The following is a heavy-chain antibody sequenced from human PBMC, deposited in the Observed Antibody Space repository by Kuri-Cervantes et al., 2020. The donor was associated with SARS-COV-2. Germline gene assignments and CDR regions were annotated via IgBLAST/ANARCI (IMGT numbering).Heavy chain of an antibody. CDR2: INHSGST. D-gene: IGHD3-22*01. V-gene: IGHV4-34*01. Sequence: SETLSLTCAAYGGSFSGYYWSWIRQPPGKGLEWIGEINHSGSTNYNPSLKSRVTISVDTSKNQFSLELSSVTAADTAVYYCASSPARYYYDSSGYFGYWGQGTLVTVSS. CDR1: GGSFSGYY. CDR3: ASSPARYYYDSSGYFGY. J-gene: IGHJ4*02.